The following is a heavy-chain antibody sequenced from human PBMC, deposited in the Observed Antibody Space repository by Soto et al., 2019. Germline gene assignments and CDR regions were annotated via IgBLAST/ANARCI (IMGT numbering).Heavy chain of an antibody. CDR1: GGSFSGYY. CDR2: INHSGST. CDR3: AVSPGGDRQMDWFDP. D-gene: IGHD2-21*02. V-gene: IGHV4-34*01. J-gene: IGHJ5*02. Sequence: SETLSLTCAVYGGSFSGYYWSWIRQPPGKGLEWIGEINHSGSTNYNPSLKSRVTISVDTSKNQFSLSLNPVTVADTAVYYCAVSPGGDRQMDWFDPWGQGTLVTVSS.